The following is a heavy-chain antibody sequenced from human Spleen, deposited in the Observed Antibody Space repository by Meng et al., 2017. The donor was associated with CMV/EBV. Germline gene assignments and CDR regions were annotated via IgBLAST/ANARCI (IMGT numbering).Heavy chain of an antibody. V-gene: IGHV3-74*01. CDR1: GFTLSTYW. Sequence: GESLKISCAASGFTLSTYWMHWVRQVPGKGLVWVPRINSDGSGTSYADSVKGRFTISRDNAKNTLYLQLNSLRAEDTAVYYCARVRTTTHHDYWSGYYSGMDVWGQGTTVTVSS. D-gene: IGHD3-3*01. CDR3: ARVRTTTHHDYWSGYYSGMDV. CDR2: INSDGSGT. J-gene: IGHJ6*02.